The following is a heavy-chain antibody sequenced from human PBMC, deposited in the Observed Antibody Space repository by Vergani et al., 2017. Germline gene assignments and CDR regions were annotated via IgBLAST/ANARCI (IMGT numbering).Heavy chain of an antibody. CDR3: ARTLSDSRGYYLDY. D-gene: IGHD3-22*01. J-gene: IGHJ4*02. V-gene: IGHV2-70*04. CDR1: GFSLTTYGMR. CDR2: IDWDDDT. Sequence: QVTLKESGPALVKPTQTLTLTCTFSGFSLTTYGMRVSWIRQPPGKALEWLARIDWDDDTYYRTSLRTRLTISKDTFKNQVALTMTNMDPVDTATYYCARTLSDSRGYYLDYWGQGTLVTGSS.